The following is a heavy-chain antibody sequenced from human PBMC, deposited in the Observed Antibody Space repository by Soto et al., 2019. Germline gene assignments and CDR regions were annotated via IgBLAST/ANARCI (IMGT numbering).Heavy chain of an antibody. CDR1: GGSISSSSYY. V-gene: IGHV4-39*01. CDR2: IYYSGST. D-gene: IGHD2-15*01. Sequence: QLQLQESGPGLVKPSETLSLTCTVSGGSISSSSYYWGWIRQPPGKGLEWIGSIYYSGSTYYNPCLKSRVTISVDTSKNQFSLKLSSVTAADTAVYYCASLVLGYCSGGSCYSYYYYGMDVWGQGTTVTVSS. CDR3: ASLVLGYCSGGSCYSYYYYGMDV. J-gene: IGHJ6*02.